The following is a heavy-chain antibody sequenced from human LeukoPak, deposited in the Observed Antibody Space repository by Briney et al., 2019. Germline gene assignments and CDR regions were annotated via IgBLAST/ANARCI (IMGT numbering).Heavy chain of an antibody. CDR3: ARDSCSSVTCYDY. V-gene: IGHV3-64*04. Sequence: GGSLRLSCSASGFTFSSYAMHWVRQAPGKGLEYVSGINDNGGTTYYADSVKGRFTISRDDSKNTLYLQMNSLRAEDAAVYYCARDSCSSVTCYDYWGQGTLVTVSS. CDR1: GFTFSSYA. J-gene: IGHJ4*02. D-gene: IGHD2-2*01. CDR2: INDNGGTT.